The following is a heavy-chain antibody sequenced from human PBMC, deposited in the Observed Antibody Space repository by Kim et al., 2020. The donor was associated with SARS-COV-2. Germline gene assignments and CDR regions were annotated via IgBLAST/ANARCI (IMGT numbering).Heavy chain of an antibody. J-gene: IGHJ4*02. D-gene: IGHD6-13*01. CDR2: ISTTSTYT. CDR3: ARVTPGGSSSWYAD. V-gene: IGHV3-11*05. Sequence: GGSLRLSCAASGFTFSDYYMSWIRQAPGKGLEWLSYISTTSTYTNYADSVKGRFTISRDNTKDSLYLLMNSLRVEDTALYYCARVTPGGSSSWYADWGQGTLVTVSS. CDR1: GFTFSDYY.